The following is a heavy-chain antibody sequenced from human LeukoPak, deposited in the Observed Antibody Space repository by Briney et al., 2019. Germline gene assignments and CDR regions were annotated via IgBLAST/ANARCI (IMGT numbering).Heavy chain of an antibody. V-gene: IGHV3-7*01. CDR3: ARDRGGDYGSES. J-gene: IGHJ5*02. CDR1: GYIFSSYC. D-gene: IGHD3-10*01. Sequence: GGSLRLSCAASGYIFSSYCMTWVRQAPGKGLEWVAEIIQDGGATYYVGSVRGRFTISRDNAKNSLSLQMNSLRAEDTAVYYCARDRGGDYGSESWGQGTLVTVSS. CDR2: IIQDGGAT.